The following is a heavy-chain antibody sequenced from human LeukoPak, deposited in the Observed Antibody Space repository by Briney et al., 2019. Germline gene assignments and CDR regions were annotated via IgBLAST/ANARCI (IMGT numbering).Heavy chain of an antibody. Sequence: PSETLSLTCTVSGYSISSGYYWGWIRQPPGKGLEWIGSIYHSGTTYYNPSLKSRVTISVDTSKNQFSLKLSSVTAADTAVYYCALGSTSLFDYWGQGTLVTVSS. V-gene: IGHV4-38-2*02. CDR1: GYSISSGYY. J-gene: IGHJ4*02. CDR3: ALGSTSLFDY. D-gene: IGHD2-2*01. CDR2: IYHSGTT.